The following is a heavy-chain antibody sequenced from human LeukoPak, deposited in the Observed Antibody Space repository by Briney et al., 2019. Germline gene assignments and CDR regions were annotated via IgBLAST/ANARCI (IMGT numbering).Heavy chain of an antibody. CDR1: GGSISSSSYY. D-gene: IGHD3-22*01. Sequence: PSETLSLTCTVSGGSISSSSYYWDWIRQTPGKGLEWIGSISYSGSTYYNPSLKSRVIISVDTSKNQFSLKLSSVTAADTAVYYCAKGGSMIVVRDFDYWGQGTLVTVSS. J-gene: IGHJ4*02. CDR2: ISYSGST. V-gene: IGHV4-39*07. CDR3: AKGGSMIVVRDFDY.